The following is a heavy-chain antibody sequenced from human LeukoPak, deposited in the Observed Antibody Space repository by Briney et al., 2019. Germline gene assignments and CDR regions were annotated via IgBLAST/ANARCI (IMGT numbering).Heavy chain of an antibody. CDR1: GFTFSSYS. CDR3: ARDRSSGIVGATGDY. Sequence: GGSLRLSCAASGFTFSSYSMNWVRQAPGKGLEWVSSISSSSYIYYADSVKGRFTISRDNAKNSLYLQMNSLRAEDTAVYYCARDRSSGIVGATGDYWGQGTLVTVSS. D-gene: IGHD1-26*01. J-gene: IGHJ4*02. V-gene: IGHV3-21*01. CDR2: ISSSSYI.